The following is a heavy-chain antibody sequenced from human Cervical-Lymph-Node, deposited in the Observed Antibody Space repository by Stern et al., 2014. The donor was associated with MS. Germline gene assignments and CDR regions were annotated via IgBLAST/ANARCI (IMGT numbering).Heavy chain of an antibody. Sequence: QVQLVQSGAEVKKPGASVKVSCKASGYIFSTFGIHWVRQAPGQRLEWMGWINPGNGNTKYSQKFQGRVTFTRDTSASTAFMELRSLTSEDTAVYYCARVVDYRDGIFWYFDLWGRGTLVTVSS. CDR2: INPGNGNT. CDR1: GYIFSTFG. V-gene: IGHV1-3*01. CDR3: ARVVDYRDGIFWYFDL. D-gene: IGHD4-17*01. J-gene: IGHJ2*01.